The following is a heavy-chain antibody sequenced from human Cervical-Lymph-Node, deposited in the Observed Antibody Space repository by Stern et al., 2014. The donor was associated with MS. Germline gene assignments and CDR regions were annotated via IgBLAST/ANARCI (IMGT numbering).Heavy chain of an antibody. Sequence: EVQLVESGGGLVQPGRSLRLSCAASGFNFDGYAMHWVRQAPGKGLEWVSGITWNSGALAYADSLKGRFTISRDNAKNSLYLQMNSLRTEDTALYYCAKGNWGSSYYGMDVWGQGTTVTVSS. CDR3: AKGNWGSSYYGMDV. J-gene: IGHJ6*02. CDR2: ITWNSGAL. V-gene: IGHV3-9*01. D-gene: IGHD7-27*01. CDR1: GFNFDGYA.